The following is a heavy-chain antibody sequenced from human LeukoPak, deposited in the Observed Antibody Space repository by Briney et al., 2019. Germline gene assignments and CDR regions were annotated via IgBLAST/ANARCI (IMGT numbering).Heavy chain of an antibody. CDR1: GFTFSNAW. V-gene: IGHV3-15*01. CDR3: TTDAAGRLDRGSHPYYFDY. D-gene: IGHD5-12*01. J-gene: IGHJ4*02. Sequence: GGSLRLSCAASGFTFSNAWMAWVRQAPGKGLEWVGRIKGKTEGGTTDYVVPVKGRFTISRDDSKSTLYLQMDSLKTEDTAVYYCTTDAAGRLDRGSHPYYFDYWGQGTLVTVSS. CDR2: IKGKTEGGTT.